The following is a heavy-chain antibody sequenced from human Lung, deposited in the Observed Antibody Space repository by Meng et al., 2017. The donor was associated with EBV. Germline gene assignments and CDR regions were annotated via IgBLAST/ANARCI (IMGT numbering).Heavy chain of an antibody. CDR1: GGTFSRYA. D-gene: IGHD1-1*01. Sequence: QVELGQSGAEVKKPGSSVKVACKASGGTFSRYAISWVRQAPGQGLEWMGWINPNTGGTKYAQKFQGWVTLTRDTSISTAYMELSRLRSDDTAVYYCARGRYELIWGLFDPWGQGTLVTVSS. CDR2: INPNTGGT. J-gene: IGHJ5*02. CDR3: ARGRYELIWGLFDP. V-gene: IGHV1-2*04.